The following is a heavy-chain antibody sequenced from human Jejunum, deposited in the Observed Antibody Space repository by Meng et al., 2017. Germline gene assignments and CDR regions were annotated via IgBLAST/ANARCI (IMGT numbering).Heavy chain of an antibody. CDR3: ARDLLGPAIAASGYFDP. Sequence: QVRSQGSCPVLGKPSEPLPPPVSVSGGSLSTLHWSWFRQPPGKGLEWIGYIYNSGSTYYNPSLQSRVTISMDTSKNQFFLDLTSVTAADTAVYYCARDLLGPAIAASGYFDPWGQGTLVTVSS. D-gene: IGHD5-12*01. CDR2: IYNSGST. J-gene: IGHJ5*02. CDR1: GGSLSTLH. V-gene: IGHV4-59*12.